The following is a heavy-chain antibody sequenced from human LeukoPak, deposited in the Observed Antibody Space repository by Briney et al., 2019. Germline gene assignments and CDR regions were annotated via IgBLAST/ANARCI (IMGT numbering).Heavy chain of an antibody. CDR1: GGSISSYY. D-gene: IGHD3-22*01. Sequence: SETLSLTCTVSGGSISSYYWGWIRKPPGKGLELMGSIYYSGSTYYNPSLKSRVTISVDTSKNQFSLKLSSVTAADTAVYYCARAGSSSSGYYFDYWGQGTLVTVSS. CDR3: ARAGSSSSGYYFDY. CDR2: IYYSGST. V-gene: IGHV4-39*07. J-gene: IGHJ4*02.